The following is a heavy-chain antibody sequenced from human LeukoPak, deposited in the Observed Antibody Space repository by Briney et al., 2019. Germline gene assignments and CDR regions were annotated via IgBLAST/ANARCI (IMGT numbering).Heavy chain of an antibody. V-gene: IGHV4-34*01. CDR2: INHSGST. Sequence: SETLSLTCAVYGGSFSGYYWSWIRQPPGKVLEWIGEINHSGSTNYNPSLKSRVTISVDTSKNQFSLKLSSVTAADTAVYYCARGYSGYGGYYYYGMDVWGKGTTVTVSS. J-gene: IGHJ6*04. D-gene: IGHD5-12*01. CDR1: GGSFSGYY. CDR3: ARGYSGYGGYYYYGMDV.